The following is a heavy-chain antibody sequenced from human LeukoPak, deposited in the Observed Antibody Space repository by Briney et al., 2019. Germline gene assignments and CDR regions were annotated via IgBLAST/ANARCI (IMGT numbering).Heavy chain of an antibody. CDR2: ISYDGSNK. CDR3: GRDVGRVGATPVDH. D-gene: IGHD1-26*01. Sequence: GGSLRLSCAASGFTFSANAMHWVRQAPGKGLEWVAGISYDGSNKYYADSVKGRFTISRDNSKNTLNLQMSSLRSEDTAIYYCGRDVGRVGATPVDHWGQGTLVTVSS. J-gene: IGHJ4*02. CDR1: GFTFSANA. V-gene: IGHV3-30-3*01.